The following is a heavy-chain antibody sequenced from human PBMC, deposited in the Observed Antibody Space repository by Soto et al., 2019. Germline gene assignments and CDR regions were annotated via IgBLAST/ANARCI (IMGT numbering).Heavy chain of an antibody. D-gene: IGHD1-26*01. V-gene: IGHV3-64*01. CDR1: GFTFSSYA. J-gene: IGHJ6*02. CDR2: ISSNGGST. Sequence: GGSLRLSCAASGFTFSSYAMHWVRQAPGKGLEYVSAISSNGGSTYYANSVKGRFTISRDNSKNTLYLQMNSLRAEDTAVYYCARDLGGGELRGIYGMDVWGQGTTVTVS. CDR3: ARDLGGGELRGIYGMDV.